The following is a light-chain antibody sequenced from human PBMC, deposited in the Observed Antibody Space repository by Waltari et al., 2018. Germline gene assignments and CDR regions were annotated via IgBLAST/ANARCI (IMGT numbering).Light chain of an antibody. J-gene: IGKJ1*01. CDR3: QQYNNWPPWT. CDR2: GAS. CDR1: QSVSSN. Sequence: EIVMTQSPATLSVSPAERATLSCRPSQSVSSNLAWYKQKPGQAPRLLLYGASTSTTGIPARFTVSGSGTEFTLTISSLQSEDFAVYYCQQYNNWPPWTFGQATKVEIK. V-gene: IGKV3-15*01.